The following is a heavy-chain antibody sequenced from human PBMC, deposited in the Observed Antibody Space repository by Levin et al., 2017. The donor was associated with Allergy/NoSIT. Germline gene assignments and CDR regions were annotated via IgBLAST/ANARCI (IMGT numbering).Heavy chain of an antibody. J-gene: IGHJ3*02. CDR2: TNHRGST. V-gene: IGHV4-34*01. Sequence: PGGSLRLSCVVYGGSFSGYYWNWIRQSPGKGLEWIGETNHRGSTNYNPSLKSRITISVESSKNQFSLKLSSVTAADTALYYCARDLMSARGAFDIWGQGSMVIVSS. D-gene: IGHD3-10*01. CDR1: GGSFSGYY. CDR3: ARDLMSARGAFDI.